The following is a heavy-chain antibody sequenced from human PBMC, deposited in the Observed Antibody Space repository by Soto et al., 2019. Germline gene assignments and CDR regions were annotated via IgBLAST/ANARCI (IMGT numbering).Heavy chain of an antibody. CDR1: GFTFSSYW. J-gene: IGHJ6*03. D-gene: IGHD6-19*01. CDR3: ARDLTDSSGWYMPRGEYYYYMDV. Sequence: GGSLRLSCAASGFTFSSYWMSWVRQAPGKGLEWVANIKQDGSEKYYVDSVKGRFTISRDNAKNSLYLQMNSLRAEDTAVYYCARDLTDSSGWYMPRGEYYYYMDVWGKGTTVTVSS. V-gene: IGHV3-7*01. CDR2: IKQDGSEK.